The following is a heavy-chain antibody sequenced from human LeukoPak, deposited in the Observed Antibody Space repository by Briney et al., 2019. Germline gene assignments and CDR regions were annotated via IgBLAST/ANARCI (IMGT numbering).Heavy chain of an antibody. J-gene: IGHJ3*02. V-gene: IGHV4-39*07. Sequence: SETLSLTCNVSGVSIKANSDYWGWLRQPPGKGLEWIGSIYHVGGTYYNPSLKSRVTISIDTSKNQFSLRLTSVTAADTAVYYCASGNPDAFDIWGQGTMVTVSS. D-gene: IGHD1-1*01. CDR2: IYHVGGT. CDR1: GVSIKANSDY. CDR3: ASGNPDAFDI.